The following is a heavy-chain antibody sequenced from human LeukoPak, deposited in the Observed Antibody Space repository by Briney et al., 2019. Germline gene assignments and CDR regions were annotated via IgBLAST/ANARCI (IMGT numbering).Heavy chain of an antibody. CDR2: IYPGDSDT. Sequence: GESLKISCKGSGYSFTSYWIGWVRQIPGKGLEWMGIIYPGDSDTRYSPSFQGHVTISADKSISTAYLQWSSLKASYTDMYYCARGDNLGVLTGDAFDIWGQGTMVTVSS. J-gene: IGHJ3*02. CDR1: GYSFTSYW. D-gene: IGHD3-16*01. V-gene: IGHV5-51*01. CDR3: ARGDNLGVLTGDAFDI.